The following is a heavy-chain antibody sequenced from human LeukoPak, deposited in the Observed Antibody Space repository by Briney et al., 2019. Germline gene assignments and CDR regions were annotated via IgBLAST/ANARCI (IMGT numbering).Heavy chain of an antibody. CDR1: GFTFDIFA. D-gene: IGHD3-10*01. V-gene: IGHV3-23*01. Sequence: PGGSLRLSCAPSGFTFDIFAMTWVRQAPGKGLEWVSEITGSGGSTYYADSVKGRFTISRDNSKNTLYLQMNSLRAEDTAIYYCARGLFDFDYWGQGTLVTVSS. CDR2: ITGSGGST. CDR3: ARGLFDFDY. J-gene: IGHJ4*02.